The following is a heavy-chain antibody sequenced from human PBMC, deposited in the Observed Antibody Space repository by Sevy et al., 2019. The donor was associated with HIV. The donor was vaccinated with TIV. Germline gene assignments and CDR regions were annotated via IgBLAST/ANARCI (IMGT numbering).Heavy chain of an antibody. V-gene: IGHV3-74*01. CDR3: ARSKVGVGDAFDI. CDR2: LNYDGSYT. CDR1: GFTFSSHW. D-gene: IGHD3-16*01. J-gene: IGHJ3*02. Sequence: GGSLRLSCAASGFTFSSHWMQWVRQAPGKGLVWVSRLNYDGSYTNYADSVKGRFTIFRDNAKSTLYLQMNSLRAEDTALYYCARSKVGVGDAFDIWGQGTMVTVSS.